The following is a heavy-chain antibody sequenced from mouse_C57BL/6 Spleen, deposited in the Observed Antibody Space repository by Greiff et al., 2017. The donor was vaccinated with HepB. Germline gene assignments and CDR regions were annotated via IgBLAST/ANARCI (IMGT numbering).Heavy chain of an antibody. Sequence: QVQLQQPGAELVKPGASVKLSCKASGYTFTSYWMHWVKQRPGRGLEWIGRIDPNSGGTKYNEKFKSKATLTVNKPSSTAYMHLSSLTSEDSAVYFCAFYYGNPYYNAMDYWGQGTSVTVSS. J-gene: IGHJ4*01. CDR3: AFYYGNPYYNAMDY. CDR1: GYTFTSYW. D-gene: IGHD2-1*01. CDR2: IDPNSGGT. V-gene: IGHV1-72*01.